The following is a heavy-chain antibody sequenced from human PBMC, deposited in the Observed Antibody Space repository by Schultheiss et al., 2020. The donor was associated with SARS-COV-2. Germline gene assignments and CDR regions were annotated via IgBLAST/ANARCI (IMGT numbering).Heavy chain of an antibody. J-gene: IGHJ4*02. Sequence: GGSLRLSCAASGFTFDDYAMHWVRQAPGKGLEYVSAISSNGGSTYYADSVKGRFTISRDNSKNTLYLQMNSLRAEDTAVYYCAKDLSSSSPGDYWGQGTLVTVSS. CDR3: AKDLSSSSPGDY. D-gene: IGHD6-13*01. CDR1: GFTFDDYA. CDR2: ISSNGGST. V-gene: IGHV3-23*01.